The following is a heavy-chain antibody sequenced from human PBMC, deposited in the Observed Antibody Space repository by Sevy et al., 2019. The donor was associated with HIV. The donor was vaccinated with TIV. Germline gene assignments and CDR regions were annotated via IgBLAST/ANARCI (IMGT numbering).Heavy chain of an antibody. CDR1: GYTFTGYY. Sequence: ASVKVSCKASGYTFTGYYMHWVRQAPGQGLEWMGWINPNSGGTNYAQKFQGRVTMTRDTSISTAYMELSRLRSDDTAVYYCARFEDTAMVPNDYWGQGTLVTVSS. CDR3: ARFEDTAMVPNDY. CDR2: INPNSGGT. J-gene: IGHJ4*02. V-gene: IGHV1-2*02. D-gene: IGHD5-18*01.